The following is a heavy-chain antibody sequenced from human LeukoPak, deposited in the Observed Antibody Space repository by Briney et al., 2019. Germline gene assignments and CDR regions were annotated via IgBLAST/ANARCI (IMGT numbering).Heavy chain of an antibody. V-gene: IGHV1-2*02. J-gene: IGHJ5*02. CDR3: ARGYCSTTTCFDWFDP. D-gene: IGHD2-2*01. CDR1: GYTFTGYY. CDR2: INPNSGGT. Sequence: ASVKVSCVASGYTFTGYYMHWVRQAPGQGLEWMGWINPNSGGTNYAQKFQGRVTMTRDTSISTAYMELSRLRSDDTAVYYCARGYCSTTTCFDWFDPWGQGTLVTVSS.